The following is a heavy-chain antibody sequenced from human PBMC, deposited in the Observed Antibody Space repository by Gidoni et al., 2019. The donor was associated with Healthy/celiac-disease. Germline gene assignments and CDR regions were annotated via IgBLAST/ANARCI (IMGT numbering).Heavy chain of an antibody. CDR2: ISSSSSYT. D-gene: IGHD3-16*01. V-gene: IGHV3-21*01. Sequence: EVQLVQSGRGLVKPGWSLSLSCAASGYPSSSYSMNWVRQAPGKGLEWVSSISSSSSYTYYADSVKGRFTISRDNAKNSLYLQMNSLRAEDTAVYYCARAFDHGLYYFDYWGQGTLVTVSS. J-gene: IGHJ4*02. CDR3: ARAFDHGLYYFDY. CDR1: GYPSSSYS.